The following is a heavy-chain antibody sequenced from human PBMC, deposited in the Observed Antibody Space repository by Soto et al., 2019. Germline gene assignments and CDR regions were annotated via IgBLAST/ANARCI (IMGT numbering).Heavy chain of an antibody. D-gene: IGHD4-17*01. CDR3: ARAGRRLYGDYHFDY. V-gene: IGHV3-30-3*01. CDR1: GFTFSSYA. J-gene: IGHJ4*02. CDR2: ISYDGSNK. Sequence: GGSLRLSCAASGFTFSSYAMHWVRQAPGKGLEWVAVISYDGSNKYYADSVKGRFTISRDNSKNTLYLQMNSLRAEDTAVYYCARAGRRLYGDYHFDYWGQGTLVTVSS.